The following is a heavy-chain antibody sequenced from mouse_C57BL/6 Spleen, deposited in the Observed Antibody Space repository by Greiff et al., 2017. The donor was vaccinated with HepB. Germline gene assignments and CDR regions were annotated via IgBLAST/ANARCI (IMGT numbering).Heavy chain of an antibody. CDR1: GFTFTDYY. D-gene: IGHD1-1*01. J-gene: IGHJ3*01. CDR2: IRNKANGYTT. V-gene: IGHV7-3*01. Sequence: EVHLVESGGGLVQPGGSLSLSCAASGFTFTDYYMSWVRQPPGKALEWLGFIRNKANGYTTEYSASVKGRFTISRDNSQSILYLQMNALRAEDSATYYCAGNYYGSTPFAYWGQGTLVTVSA. CDR3: AGNYYGSTPFAY.